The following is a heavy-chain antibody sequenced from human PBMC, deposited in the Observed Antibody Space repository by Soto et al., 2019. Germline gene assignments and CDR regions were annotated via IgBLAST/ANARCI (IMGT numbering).Heavy chain of an antibody. J-gene: IGHJ3*02. D-gene: IGHD6-19*01. CDR3: ARQGDMAATPADAFDI. CDR2: IYPGDSDA. CDR1: GYSFTTNW. Sequence: LGESLKISCKGSGYSFTTNWIGWVRQMPGKGLEWMGIIYPGDSDARYSPSFAGQVTISVDKSITTAYLHWSSLEASDSAVYYCARQGDMAATPADAFDIWGQGTLVTVSS. V-gene: IGHV5-51*01.